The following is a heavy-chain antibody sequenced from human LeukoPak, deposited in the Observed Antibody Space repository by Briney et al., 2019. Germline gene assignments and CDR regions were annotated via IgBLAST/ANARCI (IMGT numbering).Heavy chain of an antibody. CDR3: ARDQFSGYYDY. CDR1: GFTFSSYW. D-gene: IGHD3-22*01. V-gene: IGHV3-7*01. J-gene: IGHJ4*02. Sequence: PGGSLSLPWAASGFTFSSYWLPWVRQAQTKGLEWVANIKEDGSEKYYVDSVKRRFTISRDNAKNSLYLQINSLRAEDTAVYYCARDQFSGYYDYWGQGTLVTVSS. CDR2: IKEDGSEK.